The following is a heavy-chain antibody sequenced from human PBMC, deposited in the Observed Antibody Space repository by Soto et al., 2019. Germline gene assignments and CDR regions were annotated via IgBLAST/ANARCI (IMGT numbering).Heavy chain of an antibody. Sequence: QVQLVESGGGVVQPGRSLRLSCAASGFTFSSYAMHWVRQAPGKGLEWVAVISYDGSNKYYADSVKGRFTISRDNSKNRLDLQMNSLSVEDAAVDSCARAESCWWKEAFNIWGQGTMVTVSS. J-gene: IGHJ3*02. CDR3: ARAESCWWKEAFNI. V-gene: IGHV3-30-3*01. CDR2: ISYDGSNK. CDR1: GFTFSSYA. D-gene: IGHD6-19*01.